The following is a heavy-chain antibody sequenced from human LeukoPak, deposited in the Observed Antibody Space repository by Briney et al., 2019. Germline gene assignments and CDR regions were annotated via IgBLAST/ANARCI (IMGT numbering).Heavy chain of an antibody. V-gene: IGHV3-33*01. J-gene: IGHJ6*02. D-gene: IGHD1-26*01. CDR1: GFTFSSYG. CDR3: ARDLGSGSYSGFYYYYYGMDV. CDR2: IWYDGSNK. Sequence: GRSLRLSCAASGFTFSSYGMHWVRQAPGKGLEWVAVIWYDGSNKYYADSVKGRFTISRDNYKNTLYLQMNSLRAEDTAVYYCARDLGSGSYSGFYYYYYGMDVWGQGTTVTVSS.